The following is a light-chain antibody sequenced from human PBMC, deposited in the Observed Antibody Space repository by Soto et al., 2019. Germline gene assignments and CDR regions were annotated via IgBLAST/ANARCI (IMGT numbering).Light chain of an antibody. J-gene: IGKJ1*01. V-gene: IGKV3-15*01. CDR3: QHYNTWPWT. CDR1: QSVGSN. CDR2: AAS. Sequence: EVVMTQSPATLSVSPGGTATLSCRASQSVGSNLAWYQQKPGQAPRLLIYAASTRATGIPARFSGSGSGTEFTLTISSLQSEDFAVYYCQHYNTWPWTFGQGTKVDIK.